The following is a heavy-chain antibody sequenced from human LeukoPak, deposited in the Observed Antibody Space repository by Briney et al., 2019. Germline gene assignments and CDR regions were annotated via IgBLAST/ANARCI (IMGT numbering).Heavy chain of an antibody. V-gene: IGHV3-21*05. CDR2: ITSSSSYI. CDR1: GFTFSSYE. CDR3: ARDLVEGSGRSFDY. D-gene: IGHD3-10*01. J-gene: IGHJ4*02. Sequence: GGSLRLSCAASGFTFSSYEMNWVRQAPGKGLEWVSYITSSSSYIYYADSVKGRFTISRDNAKNSLYLQMNSLRAEDTAVYYCARDLVEGSGRSFDYWGQGTLVTVSS.